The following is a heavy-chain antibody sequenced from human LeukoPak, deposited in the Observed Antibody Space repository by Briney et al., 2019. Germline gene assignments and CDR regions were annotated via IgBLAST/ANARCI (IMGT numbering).Heavy chain of an antibody. CDR3: ASIRSAFDI. Sequence: GGSLRLSCATSGFTFDDYAMHWVRQAPGMGLEWVSGISWNNDNIGYADSAKGRFTISRDNAKNSLYLQMNSLRAEDTAVYYCASIRSAFDIWGQGTMVTVSS. CDR2: ISWNNDNI. D-gene: IGHD3-3*02. CDR1: GFTFDDYA. V-gene: IGHV3-9*01. J-gene: IGHJ3*02.